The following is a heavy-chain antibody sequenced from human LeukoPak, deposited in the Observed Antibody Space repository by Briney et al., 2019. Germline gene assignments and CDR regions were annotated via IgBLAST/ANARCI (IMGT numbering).Heavy chain of an antibody. CDR2: IYHSGST. D-gene: IGHD2-15*01. J-gene: IGHJ5*02. CDR1: GGSIGSGDYY. Sequence: SETLSLTCTVSGGSIGSGDYYWSWIRQPPGKGLEWIGCIYHSGSTYYNPSLKSRVTISVDTSKNQVSLKLSSVTAAETAVYYCARALYCSGGSCYPAQYNWFDPWGQGTLVTVSS. CDR3: ARALYCSGGSCYPAQYNWFDP. V-gene: IGHV4-30-2*01.